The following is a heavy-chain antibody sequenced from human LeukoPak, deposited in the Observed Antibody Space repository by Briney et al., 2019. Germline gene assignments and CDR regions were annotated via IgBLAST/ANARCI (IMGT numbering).Heavy chain of an antibody. CDR2: IYHSGST. CDR3: ASRAHDAFDI. D-gene: IGHD3-10*01. V-gene: IGHV4-38-2*02. Sequence: SETLSLTCTVSGDSISSYYWSWIRQPPGKGLEWIGSIYHSGSTYYNPSLKSRVTISVDTSKNQFSLKLSSVTAADTAVYYCASRAHDAFDIWGQGTMVTVSS. J-gene: IGHJ3*02. CDR1: GDSISSYY.